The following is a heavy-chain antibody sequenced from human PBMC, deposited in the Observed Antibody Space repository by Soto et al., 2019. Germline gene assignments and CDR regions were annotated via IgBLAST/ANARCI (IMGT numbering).Heavy chain of an antibody. CDR3: VKDRSLAVAVLYYFDY. CDR2: IISNGGTT. CDR1: GFTFSDYG. J-gene: IGHJ4*02. V-gene: IGHV3-64D*06. D-gene: IGHD6-19*01. Sequence: GGSLRLSCSASGFTFSDYGMHWVRQAPGKGLEFVSAIISNGGTTYYADSVRGRFTISRDNSKNTLYLQMSSLRADDTAVYYCVKDRSLAVAVLYYFDYSGQGTLVTVSS.